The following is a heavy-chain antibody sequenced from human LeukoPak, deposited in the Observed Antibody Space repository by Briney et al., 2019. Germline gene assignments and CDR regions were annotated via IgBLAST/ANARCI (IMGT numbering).Heavy chain of an antibody. CDR3: ARPYYYDSRIDP. J-gene: IGHJ5*02. CDR2: MYYSGST. D-gene: IGHD3-22*01. Sequence: SETLSLSCTVSGGSISSGDYYWSWIRQPPGKGLEWIAYMYYSGSTYYNPSLKSRVTMSADTSKNQLSLKLSSVTAADTAVYYCARPYYYDSRIDPWGQGILVTVSS. CDR1: GGSISSGDYY. V-gene: IGHV4-30-4*01.